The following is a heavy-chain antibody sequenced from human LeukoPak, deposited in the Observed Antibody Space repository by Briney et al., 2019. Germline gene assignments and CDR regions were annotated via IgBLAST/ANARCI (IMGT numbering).Heavy chain of an antibody. CDR2: IYTTGDT. V-gene: IGHV4-4*09. D-gene: IGHD3-16*01. Sequence: PSETLSLTCTVSGVSISSYYWSWIRQPPGKGLEWIGSIYTTGDTRYNPSLKSRVTISVDTSKNQFPLKLSSVTAADTAVYYCARATPVGGVRFDYWGQGTLVTVSS. CDR3: ARATPVGGVRFDY. J-gene: IGHJ4*02. CDR1: GVSISSYY.